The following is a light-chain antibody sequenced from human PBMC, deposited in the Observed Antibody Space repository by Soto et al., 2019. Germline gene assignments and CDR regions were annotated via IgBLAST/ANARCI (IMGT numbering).Light chain of an antibody. CDR3: ASYAGSNKV. J-gene: IGLJ1*01. Sequence: QSALTQPPSASGSPGQSVTISCTGTSSDVGGYDFVSWYQQQPGKAPKLMIFEVTKRPSGVPDRFSGSKSGNTASLTVSGLLLEDEADYYCASYAGSNKVFGTGTKLTVL. CDR2: EVT. V-gene: IGLV2-8*01. CDR1: SSDVGGYDF.